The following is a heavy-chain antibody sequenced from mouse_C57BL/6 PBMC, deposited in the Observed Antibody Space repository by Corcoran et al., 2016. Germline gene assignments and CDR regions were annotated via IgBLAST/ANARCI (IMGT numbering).Heavy chain of an antibody. CDR1: GYTFTDYY. CDR3: ARSNWETVFGY. D-gene: IGHD4-1*01. J-gene: IGHJ2*01. Sequence: EVQLQQSGPVLVKPGASVKMSCKASGYTFTDYYINWVKQSHGKSLEWIGVINPYNGGTSYNQKFTGKATLTVDKSSSTAYMELNSLTSEDSAVYYCARSNWETVFGYWGQGTTLTVSS. CDR2: INPYNGGT. V-gene: IGHV1-19*01.